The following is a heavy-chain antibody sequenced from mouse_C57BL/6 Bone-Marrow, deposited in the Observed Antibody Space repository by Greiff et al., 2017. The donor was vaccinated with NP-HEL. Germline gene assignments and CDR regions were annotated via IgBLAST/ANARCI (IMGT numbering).Heavy chain of an antibody. CDR1: GYTFTSYG. CDR2: IYPRSGNT. Sequence: QVQLQQSGAELARPGASVKLSCKASGYTFTSYGISWVKQRTGQGLEWIGEIYPRSGNTYYNEKFKGKATLTADKSSSTAYMELRSLTSEDSAVYFCARDSHTPAYWGQGTLVTVSA. CDR3: ARDSHTPAY. V-gene: IGHV1-81*01. D-gene: IGHD2-12*01. J-gene: IGHJ3*01.